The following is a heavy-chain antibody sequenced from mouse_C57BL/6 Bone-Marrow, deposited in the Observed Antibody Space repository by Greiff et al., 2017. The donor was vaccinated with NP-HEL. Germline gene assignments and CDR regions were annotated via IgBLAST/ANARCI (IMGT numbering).Heavy chain of an antibody. CDR2: IDPSDSDT. CDR3: AICPWFAY. V-gene: IGHV1-52*01. D-gene: IGHD6-1*01. CDR1: GYTFTSYW. J-gene: IGHJ3*01. Sequence: QVQLQQPGAELLRPGYSVKLSCKASGYTFTSYWMHCVKQRPIQGLEWIGNIDPSDSDTPYNQHFTDKATLTVDKSPSTAYMQLSSLTSEDAAVYYCAICPWFAYWGQRSLVTVSA.